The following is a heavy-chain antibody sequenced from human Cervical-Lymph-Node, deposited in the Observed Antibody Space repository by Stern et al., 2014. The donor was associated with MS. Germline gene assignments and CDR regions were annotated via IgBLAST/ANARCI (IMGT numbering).Heavy chain of an antibody. Sequence: VQLVESGGGVVQPGRSPRLSCAASGFTFSSYGMHWVRQAPGKGLEWVAVISYDGSNKYYADSVKGRFTISRDNSKNTLYLQMNSLRAEDTAVYYCAKGRYYVSYYYGMDVWGQGTTVTVSS. CDR1: GFTFSSYG. D-gene: IGHD3-10*02. CDR3: AKGRYYVSYYYGMDV. CDR2: ISYDGSNK. J-gene: IGHJ6*02. V-gene: IGHV3-30*18.